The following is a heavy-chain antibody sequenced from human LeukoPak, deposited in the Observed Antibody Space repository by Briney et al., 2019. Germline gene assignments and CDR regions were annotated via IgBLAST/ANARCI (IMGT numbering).Heavy chain of an antibody. CDR2: IIPILGIA. CDR1: GGTFSSYA. V-gene: IGHV1-69*04. CDR3: ARDPNEYCSGGSCYPPFDY. Sequence: SVKVSCKASGGTFSSYAISWVRQAPGQGLEWMGRIIPILGIANYAQKFQGRVTITADKSTSTAYMELSSLRSEDTAVYYCARDPNEYCSGGSCYPPFDYWGQGTLVTVSS. D-gene: IGHD2-15*01. J-gene: IGHJ4*02.